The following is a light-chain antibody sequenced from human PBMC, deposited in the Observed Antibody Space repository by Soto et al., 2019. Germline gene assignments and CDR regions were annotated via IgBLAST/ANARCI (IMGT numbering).Light chain of an antibody. CDR2: TAS. CDR1: QSIGTY. Sequence: QMTQSPSSLSASIGDRIAITCRASQSIGTYLNWYQHKPGKGPKLLIYTASTLYSGVPSRFSGSGSGTDYTLTISSLQPEDFATYYCQQSYRTPAFGQGTRLEIK. J-gene: IGKJ5*01. CDR3: QQSYRTPA. V-gene: IGKV1-39*01.